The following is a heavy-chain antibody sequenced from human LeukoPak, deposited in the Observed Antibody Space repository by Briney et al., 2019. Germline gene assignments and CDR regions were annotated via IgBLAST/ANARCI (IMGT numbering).Heavy chain of an antibody. J-gene: IGHJ3*01. CDR2: IYYSGST. D-gene: IGHD6-19*01. CDR1: GGSISSYY. CDR3: ARGLAGYSGGDDAFDA. Sequence: SETLSLTCTVSGGSISSYYWSWFRQPPGKGLEWIGYIYYSGSTNYNPSLKSRVTISVDTSDENHFSLKLNSVTAADTAVYYCARGLAGYSGGDDAFDAWGQGTMVIVS. V-gene: IGHV4-59*01.